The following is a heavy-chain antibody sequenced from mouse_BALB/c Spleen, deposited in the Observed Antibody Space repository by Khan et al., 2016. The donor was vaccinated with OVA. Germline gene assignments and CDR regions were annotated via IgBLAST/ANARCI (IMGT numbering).Heavy chain of an antibody. J-gene: IGHJ2*01. CDR3: ARTARIKY. Sequence: EVQLQESGPGLVKPSQSLSLTCTVTGYSITSGYVWYWIRQLPGNKLEWMGYISYSGSTNYKPSLKSRITITRDTSKNQFFLQLNTVTTEDTATYDCARTARIKYWGQGTTLTVSA. CDR2: ISYSGST. V-gene: IGHV3-2*02. CDR1: GYSITSGYV. D-gene: IGHD1-2*01.